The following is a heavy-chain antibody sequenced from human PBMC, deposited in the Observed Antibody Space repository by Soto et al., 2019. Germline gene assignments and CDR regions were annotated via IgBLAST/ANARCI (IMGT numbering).Heavy chain of an antibody. J-gene: IGHJ3*02. D-gene: IGHD3-22*01. CDR1: GGTFSSYA. CDR3: ARDLRTYYYDSSGSLGAFDI. V-gene: IGHV1-69*13. Sequence: ASVKVSCKASGGTFSSYAISWVRQAPGQGLEWMGGIIPIFGTANYAQKFQGRVTITADESTSTAYMERSSLRSEDTAVYYCARDLRTYYYDSSGSLGAFDIWGQGTMVTVSS. CDR2: IIPIFGTA.